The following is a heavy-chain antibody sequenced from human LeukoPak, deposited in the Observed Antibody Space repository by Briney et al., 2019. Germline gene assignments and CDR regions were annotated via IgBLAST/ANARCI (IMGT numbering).Heavy chain of an antibody. CDR3: VRESPVAAVGRSWFDP. CDR2: VSGSNGNT. CDR1: GFTFSSYA. Sequence: PGGPLRLSCAASGFTFSSYAMSWVRQAPGEGLEWVPTVSGSNGNTHYADSVKGRFTISRDNSKNTLYLQMNSLRAEDTAVYYCVRESPVAAVGRSWFDPWGQGTLVTVS. V-gene: IGHV3-23*01. D-gene: IGHD6-13*01. J-gene: IGHJ5*02.